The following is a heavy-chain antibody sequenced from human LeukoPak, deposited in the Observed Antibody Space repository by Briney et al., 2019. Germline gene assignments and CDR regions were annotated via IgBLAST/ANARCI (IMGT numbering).Heavy chain of an antibody. J-gene: IGHJ4*02. CDR1: GFTFSGYA. V-gene: IGHV3-30-3*01. D-gene: IGHD6-13*01. CDR3: ARVSGIAAAGTPDY. CDR2: ISYDGSNK. Sequence: GRSLRLSCAASGFTFSGYAMHWVRQAPGKGLEWVAVISYDGSNKYYADSVKGRFTISRDNSKNTLYLQMNSLRAEDTAVYYCARVSGIAAAGTPDYWGQGTLVSVSS.